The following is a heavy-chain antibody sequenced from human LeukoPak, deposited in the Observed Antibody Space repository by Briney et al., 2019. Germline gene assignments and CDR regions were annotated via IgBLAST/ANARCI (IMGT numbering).Heavy chain of an antibody. J-gene: IGHJ6*02. D-gene: IGHD4-23*01. V-gene: IGHV4-39*02. Sequence: SETLSLTCIVSGVSISSISSNNYHWGWIRQPPGKGLEWIGSIYYSGSTYYNPSLKSRVTISVDTSKNQFSLKLSSVTAADTALYYCAREMGVVTAHGIDVWGQGTTVTVSS. CDR3: AREMGVVTAHGIDV. CDR1: GVSISSISSNNYH. CDR2: IYYSGST.